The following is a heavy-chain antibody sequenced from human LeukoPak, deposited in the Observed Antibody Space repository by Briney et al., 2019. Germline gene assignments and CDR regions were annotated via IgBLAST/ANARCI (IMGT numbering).Heavy chain of an antibody. V-gene: IGHV1-2*06. CDR1: GYTSTGYY. CDR2: INPNSGGT. D-gene: IGHD3-3*01. CDR3: ARDIRFLEWSILSYRDYGMDV. J-gene: IGHJ6*02. Sequence: ASVKVSCKASGYTSTGYYMHWVRQAPGQGLEWMGRINPNSGGTNYAQKFQGRVTMTRDTSISTAYMELSRLRSDDTAVYYCARDIRFLEWSILSYRDYGMDVWGQGTTVTVSS.